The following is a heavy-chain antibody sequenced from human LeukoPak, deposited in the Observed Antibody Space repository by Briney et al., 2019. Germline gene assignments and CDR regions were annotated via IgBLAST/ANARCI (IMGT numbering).Heavy chain of an antibody. CDR1: GFAFNTYA. Sequence: GGSLRLSCAASGFAFNTYAMHWVRQAPGKGLEWVAVISYDGSNKYYADSVKGRFTISRDNSKNTLYLQMNSLRAEDTAVYYCARDLGGATDYWGQGTLVTVSS. J-gene: IGHJ4*02. CDR3: ARDLGGATDY. V-gene: IGHV3-30-3*01. CDR2: ISYDGSNK. D-gene: IGHD1-26*01.